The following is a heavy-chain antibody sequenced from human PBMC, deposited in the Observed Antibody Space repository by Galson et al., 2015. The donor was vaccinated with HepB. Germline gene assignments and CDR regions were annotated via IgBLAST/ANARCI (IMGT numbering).Heavy chain of an antibody. Sequence: QSGAEVKKPGESLKISCKGSGYSFTSYWIGWVRQMPGKGLEWMGIIYPGDSDTRYSPSFQGQVTISADKSISTAYLQWSSLKASDTAMYYCARHSIVRRQVRGVIIPNWFDPWGQGTLVTVSS. J-gene: IGHJ5*02. D-gene: IGHD3-10*01. CDR1: GYSFTSYW. CDR2: IYPGDSDT. CDR3: ARHSIVRRQVRGVIIPNWFDP. V-gene: IGHV5-51*01.